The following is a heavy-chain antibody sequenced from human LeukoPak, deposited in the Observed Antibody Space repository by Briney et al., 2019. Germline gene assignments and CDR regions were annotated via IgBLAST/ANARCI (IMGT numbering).Heavy chain of an antibody. CDR2: ISWNSGSI. CDR1: GFSFDDYA. Sequence: GRSLRLSCAASGFSFDDYAMHWVRQAPGKGLEWVSGISWNSGSIGYADSVKGRFTISRDNAKNSLYLQMNSLRAEDTALYYCAKTSLYYDSSGYYDYWGQGTLVTVSS. V-gene: IGHV3-9*01. CDR3: AKTSLYYDSSGYYDY. D-gene: IGHD3-22*01. J-gene: IGHJ4*02.